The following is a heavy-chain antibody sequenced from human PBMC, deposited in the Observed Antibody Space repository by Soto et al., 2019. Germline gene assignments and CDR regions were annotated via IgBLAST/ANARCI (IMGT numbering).Heavy chain of an antibody. V-gene: IGHV3-21*01. Sequence: EVQLVESGGGLVKPGGSLRLSCAASGFTFSSYSMNWVRQAPGKGLEWVSSISSSSSYIYYADSVKGRFTISRDNAKNSLYLQMSSLRAEATAVYYCARDETYYYDSSGYNDYWGQGTLVTVSS. CDR3: ARDETYYYDSSGYNDY. J-gene: IGHJ4*02. D-gene: IGHD3-22*01. CDR1: GFTFSSYS. CDR2: ISSSSSYI.